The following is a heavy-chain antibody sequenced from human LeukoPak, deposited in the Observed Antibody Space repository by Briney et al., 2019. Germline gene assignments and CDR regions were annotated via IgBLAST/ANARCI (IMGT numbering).Heavy chain of an antibody. CDR2: ISSSSIYT. V-gene: IGHV3-11*03. CDR1: GLTLTDYY. D-gene: IGHD2-8*02. Sequence: PGGSLRLSCTASGLTLTDYYMSWIRQAPGKGLEWIAYISSSSIYTKYADSVEGRFTISRDNAKNSLYLQMSSMSAEDTAVYYCARERSTMAGGGVEYWGQGTLVTVSS. J-gene: IGHJ4*02. CDR3: ARERSTMAGGGVEY.